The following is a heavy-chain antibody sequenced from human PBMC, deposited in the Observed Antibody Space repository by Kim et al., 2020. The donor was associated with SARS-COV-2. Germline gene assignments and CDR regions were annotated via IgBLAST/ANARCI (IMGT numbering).Heavy chain of an antibody. CDR3: TTDPGGRWPDY. V-gene: IGHV3-15*06. Sequence: TTNYAAPVEGRFTISREDSKDPLYLKMNSLKSEATAVYYCTTDPGGRWPDYWGQGTLVTVSS. D-gene: IGHD1-26*01. J-gene: IGHJ4*02. CDR2: TT.